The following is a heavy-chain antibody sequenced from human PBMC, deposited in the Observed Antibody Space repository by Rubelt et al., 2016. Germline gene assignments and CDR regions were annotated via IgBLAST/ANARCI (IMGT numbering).Heavy chain of an antibody. CDR2: IYYSWST. V-gene: IGHV4-39*01. CDR1: GGSISSSSYY. Sequence: QLQLQESGPGLVKPSETLSLTCTVSGGSISSSSYYWGWIRQPPGKGLEWIGSIYYSWSTYYNPSLKSRVTISVDTSKNQFSLKLSFVTAADTAVYNCARRGAIFGVVIYFDYWGQGTLVTVSS. CDR3: ARRGAIFGVVIYFDY. D-gene: IGHD3-3*01. J-gene: IGHJ4*02.